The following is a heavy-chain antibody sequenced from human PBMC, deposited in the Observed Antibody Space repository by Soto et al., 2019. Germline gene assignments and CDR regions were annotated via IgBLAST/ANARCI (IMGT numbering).Heavy chain of an antibody. CDR3: ANWGPFDY. J-gene: IGHJ4*02. CDR2: ISGSGGST. V-gene: IGHV3-23*01. D-gene: IGHD7-27*01. CDR1: GFAFSGST. Sequence: GGSLRLSCAGSGFAFSGSTIHWVRQASGKGLEWVSAISGSGGSTYYADSVKGRFTISRDNSKNTLYLQMNSLRAEDTAVYYCANWGPFDYWGQGTLVTVSS.